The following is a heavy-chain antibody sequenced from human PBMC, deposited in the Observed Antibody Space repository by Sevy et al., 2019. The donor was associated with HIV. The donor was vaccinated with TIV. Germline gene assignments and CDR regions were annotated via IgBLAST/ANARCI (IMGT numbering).Heavy chain of an antibody. Sequence: GGSLRLSCAASGFTFSSYWMHWVRQAPGKGLVWVSRINSDGSSTSYADSVKGRFTISRDNAKKTLYLQMNSLRAEDTAVYYCAREVLLNWFDPWVQGTLVTVSS. CDR3: AREVLLNWFDP. CDR2: INSDGSST. V-gene: IGHV3-74*01. J-gene: IGHJ5*02. D-gene: IGHD3-10*01. CDR1: GFTFSSYW.